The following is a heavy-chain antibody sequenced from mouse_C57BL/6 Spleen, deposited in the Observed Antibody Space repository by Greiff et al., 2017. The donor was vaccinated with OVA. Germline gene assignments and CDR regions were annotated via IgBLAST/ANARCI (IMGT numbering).Heavy chain of an antibody. J-gene: IGHJ2*01. CDR3: ARRSLTGPFHY. CDR2: IDPSDSYT. D-gene: IGHD4-1*01. V-gene: IGHV1-69*01. Sequence: QVQLQQPGAELVMPGASVKLSCKASGYTFTSYWMHWVKQRPGQGLEWIGEIDPSDSYTNYNQKFKGKSTLTVDKSSSTAYMQLSSLTSEDSAVYYCARRSLTGPFHYWGQGTTLTVSS. CDR1: GYTFTSYW.